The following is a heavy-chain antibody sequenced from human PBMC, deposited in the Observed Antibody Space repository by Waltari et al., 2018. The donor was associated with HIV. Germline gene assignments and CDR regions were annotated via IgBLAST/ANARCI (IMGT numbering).Heavy chain of an antibody. Sequence: QVQLVESGGGVVQPGRSLRLSCAASGFIFNNFGMHWVRQAPGKSLKWLSVRSLDGTNKYYADSVKGRFTVSRDKSKNTLFLQMNSLRAEDTALYYCAKDSAGATSYYYYVMDVWGQGTTVTVSS. CDR2: RSLDGTNK. CDR1: GFIFNNFG. CDR3: AKDSAGATSYYYYVMDV. D-gene: IGHD1-1*01. J-gene: IGHJ6*02. V-gene: IGHV3-30*18.